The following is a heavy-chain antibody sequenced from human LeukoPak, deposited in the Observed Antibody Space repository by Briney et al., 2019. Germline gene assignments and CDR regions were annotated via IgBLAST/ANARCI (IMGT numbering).Heavy chain of an antibody. J-gene: IGHJ5*02. V-gene: IGHV1-2*02. Sequence: GASVKVSCKASGYTFSGYYMHWVRQAPGQGLEWMGWINPNSGGTNYAQKFQGRVTMTRDTSISTAYMELSRLRSDDTAVYYCAGEFECYCEDSNWFDPWGQGTLVTVSS. CDR2: INPNSGGT. CDR3: AGEFECYCEDSNWFDP. CDR1: GYTFSGYY. D-gene: IGHD2-21*01.